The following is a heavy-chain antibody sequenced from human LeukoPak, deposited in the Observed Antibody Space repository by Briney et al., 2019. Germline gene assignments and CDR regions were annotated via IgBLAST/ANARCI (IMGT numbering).Heavy chain of an antibody. V-gene: IGHV1-2*02. CDR2: INPNSGGT. D-gene: IGHD3-9*01. CDR3: ARGLYYDILTGYYKEGEFDY. J-gene: IGHJ4*02. CDR1: GYTFTGYY. Sequence: ASVTVSCKASGYTFTGYYMHWVRQAPGQGLEGMGWINPNSGGTNYAQKFQGRVTMTRYTSISTAYMELSRLRSDDTAVYYCARGLYYDILTGYYKEGEFDYWGQGTLVTVSS.